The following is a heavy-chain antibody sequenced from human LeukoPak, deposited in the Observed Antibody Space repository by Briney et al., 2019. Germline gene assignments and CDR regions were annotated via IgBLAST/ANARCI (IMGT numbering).Heavy chain of an antibody. CDR2: VYHSGST. V-gene: IGHV4-38-2*01. D-gene: IGHD7-27*01. CDR3: ATRKLGNDY. Sequence: SETLSLTCSVSGYSISSNYYWVWIRQPPGKGLEWIGSVYHSGSTYYSPSLKSRVTISLDTSKNQFSLKLYSVTAADTAVYYCATRKLGNDYWGQGTLVTVSS. CDR1: GYSISSNYY. J-gene: IGHJ4*02.